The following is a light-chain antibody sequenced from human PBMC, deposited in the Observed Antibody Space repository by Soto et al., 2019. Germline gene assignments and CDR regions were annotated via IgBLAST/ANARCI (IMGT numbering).Light chain of an antibody. V-gene: IGLV1-40*01. CDR3: QYYDSSLGGPVV. CDR1: SSNIGAGYD. J-gene: IGLJ2*01. CDR2: GNS. Sequence: QSVLTQPPSVSGAPGQRVTISCTGSSSNIGAGYDVHWYQQLPGTAPKLLIYGNSNRPSGVPDRFSGSKSGTSASLAITGLQAEDEADYYCQYYDSSLGGPVVFGGGTKLTVL.